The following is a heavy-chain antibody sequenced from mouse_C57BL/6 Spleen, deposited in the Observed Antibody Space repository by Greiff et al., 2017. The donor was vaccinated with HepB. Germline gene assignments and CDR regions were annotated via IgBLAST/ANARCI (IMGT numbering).Heavy chain of an antibody. CDR2: IRNKANNHAT. CDR3: TLGYGLDY. D-gene: IGHD2-2*01. CDR1: GFTFSDAW. Sequence: EVKVEESGGGLVQPGGSMKLSCAASGFTFSDAWMDWVRQSPEKGLEWVAKIRNKANNHATYYAESVKGRFTISRDDSKSSVYLQMNSLRAEDTGIYYCTLGYGLDYWGQGTTLTVSS. V-gene: IGHV6-6*01. J-gene: IGHJ2*01.